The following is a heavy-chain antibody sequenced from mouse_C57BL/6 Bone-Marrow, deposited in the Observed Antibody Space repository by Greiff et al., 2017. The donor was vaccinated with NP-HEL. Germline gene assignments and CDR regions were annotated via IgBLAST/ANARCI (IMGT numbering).Heavy chain of an antibody. J-gene: IGHJ1*03. CDR3: ANHDGYYGHFDV. CDR1: GYTFTSYG. CDR2: IYPRSGNT. Sequence: VQLQQSGAELARPGASVKLSCKASGYTFTSYGISWVKQRTGQGLEWIGEIYPRSGNTYYNEKFKGKATLTADKSSSTAYMELRSLTSEDSAVYFCANHDGYYGHFDVWGTGTTVTVSS. V-gene: IGHV1-81*01. D-gene: IGHD2-3*01.